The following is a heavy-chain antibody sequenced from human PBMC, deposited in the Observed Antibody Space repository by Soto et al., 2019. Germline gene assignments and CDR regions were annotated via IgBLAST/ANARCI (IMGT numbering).Heavy chain of an antibody. CDR3: ATDFYCSSTSCYTSGGDYYYGMDV. J-gene: IGHJ6*02. V-gene: IGHV1-69*01. Sequence: QVQLVQSGAEVKKPGSSVKVSCKASGGTFSSYAISWVRQAPGQGLEWMGGIIPIFGTANYAQKFQGRVTIPADESSRTAYMELSSLRSEDTAVYYCATDFYCSSTSCYTSGGDYYYGMDVWGQGTTVTVSS. CDR1: GGTFSSYA. CDR2: IIPIFGTA. D-gene: IGHD2-2*02.